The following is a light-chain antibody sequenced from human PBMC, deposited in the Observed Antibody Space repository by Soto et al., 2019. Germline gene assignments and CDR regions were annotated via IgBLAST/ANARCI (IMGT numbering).Light chain of an antibody. J-gene: IGLJ1*01. V-gene: IGLV2-11*01. CDR3: CSYAGSYSYV. CDR1: SSDVGGYNY. Sequence: QSALTQPRSVSGSPGQSVTISCTGTSSDVGGYNYVSWYQQHPGKAPKLMIYDVSKRPSGVPDRFPGSKSGNTASLTISGLQAEDEADYYCCSYAGSYSYVFGTGTK. CDR2: DVS.